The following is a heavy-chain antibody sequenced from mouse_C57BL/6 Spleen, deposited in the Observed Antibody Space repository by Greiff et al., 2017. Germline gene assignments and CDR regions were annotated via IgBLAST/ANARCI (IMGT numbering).Heavy chain of an antibody. J-gene: IGHJ1*03. V-gene: IGHV5-4*01. CDR1: GFTFSSYA. CDR2: ISDGGSYT. CDR3: ARVVTTVVAWYFDV. Sequence: EVQRVESGGGLVKPGGSLKLSCAASGFTFSSYAMSWVRQTPEKRLEWVATISDGGSYTYYPDNVKGRFTISRDNAKNNLYLQMSHLKSEDTAMYYCARVVTTVVAWYFDVWGTGTTVTVSS. D-gene: IGHD1-1*01.